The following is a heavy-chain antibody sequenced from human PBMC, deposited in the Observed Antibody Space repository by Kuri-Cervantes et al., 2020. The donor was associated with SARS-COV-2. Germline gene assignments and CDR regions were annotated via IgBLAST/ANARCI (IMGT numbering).Heavy chain of an antibody. CDR2: IDTSGST. Sequence: SETLSLTCTVSGGSISSSYWNWIRQPAGKGLEWIGHIDTSGSTNYNPSLKSRVTMSIDTSKNQFSLNLSSVTAADTAVYYCARANVVVPAAMGFDPWGQGTLVTVSS. CDR1: GGSISSSY. CDR3: ARANVVVPAAMGFDP. D-gene: IGHD2-2*01. V-gene: IGHV4-4*07. J-gene: IGHJ5*02.